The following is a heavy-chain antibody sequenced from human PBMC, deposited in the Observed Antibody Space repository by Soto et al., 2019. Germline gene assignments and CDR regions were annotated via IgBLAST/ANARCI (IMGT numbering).Heavy chain of an antibody. CDR3: ARTPGIAVAGTGWFDP. V-gene: IGHV1-18*01. CDR1: GYTFTSYG. J-gene: IGHJ5*02. D-gene: IGHD6-19*01. Sequence: ASVKVSCKASGYTFTSYGISWVRQAPGQRLEWMGWISAYNGNTNYAQKLQGRVTMTTDTSTSTAYMELRSLRSDDTAVYYCARTPGIAVAGTGWFDPWGRGTLVTVS. CDR2: ISAYNGNT.